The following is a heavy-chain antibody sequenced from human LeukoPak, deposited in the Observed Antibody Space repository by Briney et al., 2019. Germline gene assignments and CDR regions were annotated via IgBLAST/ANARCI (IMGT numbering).Heavy chain of an antibody. Sequence: GGSLRLSCAASTFTFSRYWMSWVRQAPGKGLEWVASIKLDGSEKYYVDSVKGRFTISRDNSKNTLYLQMNSLRAEDTAVYYCAKASGWLVPGYWGQGTLVTVSS. CDR3: AKASGWLVPGY. V-gene: IGHV3-7*03. J-gene: IGHJ4*02. CDR1: TFTFSRYW. CDR2: IKLDGSEK. D-gene: IGHD6-19*01.